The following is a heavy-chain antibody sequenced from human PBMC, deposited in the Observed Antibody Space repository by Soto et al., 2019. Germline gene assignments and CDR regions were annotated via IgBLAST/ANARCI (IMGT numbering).Heavy chain of an antibody. V-gene: IGHV3-30*18. D-gene: IGHD6-13*01. Sequence: QVQLVESGGGVVQPGRSLRLSCAASGFTFSSYGMHWVRQAPGKGLEWVAVISNDGSDKYYADSEKGRFTISRDNYKNTQYLQMNSLRAEDTAVYNYAEAAPSGYRGQSVQHWGQGTLVTVSS. CDR3: AEAAPSGYRGQSVQH. CDR2: ISNDGSDK. CDR1: GFTFSSYG. J-gene: IGHJ1*01.